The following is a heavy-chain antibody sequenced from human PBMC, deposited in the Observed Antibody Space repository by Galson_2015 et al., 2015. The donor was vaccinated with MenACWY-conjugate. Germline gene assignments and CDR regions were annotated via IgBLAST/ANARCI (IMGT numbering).Heavy chain of an antibody. V-gene: IGHV3-7*03. CDR2: IIQDGSET. D-gene: IGHD2-15*01. J-gene: IGHJ4*02. Sequence: SVRLSCAASGFTFNSYWMSWVRQVPGKGLEWVANIIQDGSETYYADSVRGRFTITRDNSKSTLFLQMNSLRVEDTAVYYCARDLGFYCSHNYCYSSYWGQGTLVTVSS. CDR3: ARDLGFYCSHNYCYSSY. CDR1: GFTFNSYW.